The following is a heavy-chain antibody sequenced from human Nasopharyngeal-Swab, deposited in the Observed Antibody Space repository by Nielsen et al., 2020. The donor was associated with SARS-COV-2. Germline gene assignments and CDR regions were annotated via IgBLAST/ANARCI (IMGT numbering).Heavy chain of an antibody. J-gene: IGHJ6*03. V-gene: IGHV3-21*04. D-gene: IGHD3-3*01. Sequence: VRQAPGKGLEWVSSISSSSSYIYYADSVEGRFTISRDNSKNTLYLQMNSLRAEDTVVYYCARAYYDFWSGPGYYYYYMDVWGKGTTVTVSS. CDR2: ISSSSSYI. CDR3: ARAYYDFWSGPGYYYYYMDV.